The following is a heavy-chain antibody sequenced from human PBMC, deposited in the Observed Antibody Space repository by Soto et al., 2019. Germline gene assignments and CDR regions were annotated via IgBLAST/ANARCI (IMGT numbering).Heavy chain of an antibody. J-gene: IGHJ3*02. D-gene: IGHD4-17*01. V-gene: IGHV3-33*01. CDR3: ARDNGDDGARAFDI. CDR2: IWYDGSDK. Sequence: PGGSLRLSCAASGFTFSSYGMHWVRQAPGKGLEWVAVIWYDGSDKYYADSAKGRFTISRDNSKNILYLQMNSLRAEDTAVFYCARDNGDDGARAFDIWGQGTMVTVSS. CDR1: GFTFSSYG.